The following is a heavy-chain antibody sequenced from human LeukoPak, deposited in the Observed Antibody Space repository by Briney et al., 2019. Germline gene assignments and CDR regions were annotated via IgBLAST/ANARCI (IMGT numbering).Heavy chain of an antibody. V-gene: IGHV6-1*01. CDR1: GDSVSSNSAA. J-gene: IGHJ4*02. Sequence: SQTLSLTCAVSGDSVSSNSAAWHWVRQSPSRGLEWLGRTYYKSKWYNDYAPSVKSRITINPDTSENQFSLHLNSVTPEDTAVYYCANGVMPYYFDYWGQGTLVTVSS. D-gene: IGHD2-8*01. CDR2: TYYKSKWYN. CDR3: ANGVMPYYFDY.